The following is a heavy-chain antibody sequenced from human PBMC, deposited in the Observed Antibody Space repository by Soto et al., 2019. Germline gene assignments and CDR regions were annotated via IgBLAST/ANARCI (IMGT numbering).Heavy chain of an antibody. CDR1: GYTFTSYG. V-gene: IGHV1-18*01. CDR3: ARDREYCSGGSCYDAFDI. Sequence: QVQLVQSGAEVKKPGASVKVSCKASGYTFTSYGISWVRQAPGQGLEWMGWISAYNGNTNYAQKIQRRVTMTTDTSTSTAYMELRSLRSDDTAVYYCARDREYCSGGSCYDAFDIWGQGTMVTVSS. J-gene: IGHJ3*02. CDR2: ISAYNGNT. D-gene: IGHD2-15*01.